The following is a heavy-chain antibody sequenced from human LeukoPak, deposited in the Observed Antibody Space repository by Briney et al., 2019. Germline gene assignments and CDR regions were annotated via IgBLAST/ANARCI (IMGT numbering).Heavy chain of an antibody. D-gene: IGHD3-22*01. CDR2: ISGSGGST. Sequence: PGGSLRLSCAASGFTFSRYAMRWVRQAPGKGLEWVSAISGSGGSTYYADSVKGRFTISRDNSKNTLYLQMNSLRAEDTAVYYCAKGLEGVVVITNFDYWGQGTLVTVSS. J-gene: IGHJ4*02. V-gene: IGHV3-23*01. CDR1: GFTFSRYA. CDR3: AKGLEGVVVITNFDY.